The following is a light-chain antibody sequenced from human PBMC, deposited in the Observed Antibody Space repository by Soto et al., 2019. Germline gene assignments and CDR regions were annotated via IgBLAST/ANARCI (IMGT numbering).Light chain of an antibody. J-gene: IGLJ2*01. V-gene: IGLV3-21*04. Sequence: SYELTQPPSVSVAPGKTARITCGGNNIGSKSVHWYQQKPGQAPVLVIYYDSDRASGIPERFSGSNSGNTATLTISRVEAGDEADYYCQVWGSSSDHVVFGAGTKLAVL. CDR2: YDS. CDR1: NIGSKS. CDR3: QVWGSSSDHVV.